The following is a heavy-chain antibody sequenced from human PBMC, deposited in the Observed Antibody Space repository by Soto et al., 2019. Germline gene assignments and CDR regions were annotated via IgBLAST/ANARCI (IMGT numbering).Heavy chain of an antibody. Sequence: QVQLVQSGAEVKKPGSSVKVSCKASGGTFSSYAISWVRQAPGQGLEWMGGIIPIFGTANYAQKFQGRVTITXXEXTXXAYMELSSLRSEDTAVYYCARSDTAMVEEGNYFDYWGQGTLVTVSS. J-gene: IGHJ4*02. CDR3: ARSDTAMVEEGNYFDY. CDR1: GGTFSSYA. D-gene: IGHD5-18*01. V-gene: IGHV1-69*05. CDR2: IIPIFGTA.